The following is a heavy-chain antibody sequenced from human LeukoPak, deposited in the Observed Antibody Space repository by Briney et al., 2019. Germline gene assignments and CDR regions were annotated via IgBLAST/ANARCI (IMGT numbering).Heavy chain of an antibody. CDR2: IRFDGSKI. CDR1: GFPFSSYG. J-gene: IGHJ4*02. Sequence: GGSLRLSCLASGFPFSSYGMHWVRRAPGKGLEWMTFIRFDGSKIYYADSVKGRFTISRDNAKNSLYLQMNSLRAEDTAVYYCARGRFPSITGTTSPFDYWGQGTLVTVSS. D-gene: IGHD1-7*01. CDR3: ARGRFPSITGTTSPFDY. V-gene: IGHV3-30*02.